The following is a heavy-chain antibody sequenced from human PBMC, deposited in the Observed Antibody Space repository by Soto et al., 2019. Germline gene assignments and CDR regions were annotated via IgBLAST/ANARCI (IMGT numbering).Heavy chain of an antibody. J-gene: IGHJ6*02. D-gene: IGHD3-3*01. Sequence: QVQLVESGGGVVQPGRSLRLSCAASGFIFSSYGMHWVRQAPGKGLEWVEVIWYDGSNNYYADSVKGRFTISRDNSNNTLYLQMNSLRAEDTAVYHCARPRLRFLEWPSNYGMDVWGQGTTVTVSS. V-gene: IGHV3-33*01. CDR1: GFIFSSYG. CDR3: ARPRLRFLEWPSNYGMDV. CDR2: IWYDGSNN.